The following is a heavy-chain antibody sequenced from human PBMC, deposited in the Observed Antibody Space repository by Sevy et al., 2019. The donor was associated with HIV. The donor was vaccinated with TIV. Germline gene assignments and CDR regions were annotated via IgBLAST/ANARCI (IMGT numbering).Heavy chain of an antibody. D-gene: IGHD4-17*01. CDR3: ARDGGTLTSPGSFDF. CDR2: VFHTRST. Sequence: SETLSLTCAVSGDSISSGVFSWNWIRQPPGKGLEWIGYVFHTRSTYYNPSLKSRATISVDTSKNQFSLKLSSMTAADTAVYYCARDGGTLTSPGSFDFWGQGKMVTVSS. CDR1: GDSISSGVFS. V-gene: IGHV4-30-2*01. J-gene: IGHJ3*01.